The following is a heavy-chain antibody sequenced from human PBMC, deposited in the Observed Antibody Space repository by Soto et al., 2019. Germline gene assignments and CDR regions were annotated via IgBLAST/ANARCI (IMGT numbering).Heavy chain of an antibody. CDR3: ARIRFLDRYYYYYGMDV. CDR2: IYYSGST. D-gene: IGHD3-3*01. J-gene: IGHJ6*02. CDR1: GGSISSYY. V-gene: IGHV4-59*01. Sequence: SETLSLTCTVSGGSISSYYWSWIRQPPGKGLEWIGYIYYSGSTNYNPSLKSRVTISVDTSKNQFSLKLSSVTAADTAVYYCARIRFLDRYYYYYGMDVWGQGTTVTVSS.